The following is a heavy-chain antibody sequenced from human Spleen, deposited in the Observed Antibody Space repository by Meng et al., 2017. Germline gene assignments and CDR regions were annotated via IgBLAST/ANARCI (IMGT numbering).Heavy chain of an antibody. Sequence: QVYLLQSGPEVKKPRASVRVSCKASGYTFGRYGICWVRQAPGQGLEWMGWFVNYVDTYPAPKFQGRVTMTTDTHTNTAFTELRSLTSDDTAVYYCASGTPVRSYCDYWGQGTLVTVSS. J-gene: IGHJ4*02. CDR2: FVNYVDT. CDR1: GYTFGRYG. CDR3: ASGTPVRSYCDY. V-gene: IGHV1-18*01. D-gene: IGHD3-22*01.